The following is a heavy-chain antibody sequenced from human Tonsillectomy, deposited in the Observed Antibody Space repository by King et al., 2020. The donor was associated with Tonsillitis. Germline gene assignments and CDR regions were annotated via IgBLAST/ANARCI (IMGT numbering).Heavy chain of an antibody. D-gene: IGHD2-2*02. CDR1: GFTFSHYA. V-gene: IGHV3-30-3*01. Sequence: VQLVESGGGVVQPGRSLRLSCVASGFTFSHYAIYWVRQAPGKGLEWVAIISYDGSEKFYADSVKDRFTISRDNSKSTLYLQMDSLRLEDTAVYYCARPLSRYTHYYYFMDVWGNGTPVTVSS. J-gene: IGHJ6*03. CDR3: ARPLSRYTHYYYFMDV. CDR2: ISYDGSEK.